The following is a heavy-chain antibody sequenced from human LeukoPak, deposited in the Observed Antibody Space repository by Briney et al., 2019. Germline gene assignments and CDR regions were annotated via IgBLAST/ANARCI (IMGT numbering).Heavy chain of an antibody. Sequence: PSETLSLTCTVSGGSISSSSYYWGWIRQPPGKGLEWIGSIYYSGSTYYNPSLKSRVTISVDTSKNQFSLKLSSVTAADTAVYYCARGEWFGDPANYWFDPWGQGTLVTVSS. D-gene: IGHD3-10*01. CDR2: IYYSGST. J-gene: IGHJ5*02. CDR3: ARGEWFGDPANYWFDP. V-gene: IGHV4-39*07. CDR1: GGSISSSSYY.